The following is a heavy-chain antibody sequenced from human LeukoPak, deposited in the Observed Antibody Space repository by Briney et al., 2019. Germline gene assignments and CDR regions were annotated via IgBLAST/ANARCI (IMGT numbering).Heavy chain of an antibody. D-gene: IGHD3-22*01. Sequence: PGTSLRLSCAASGFPFSSYAVHWVRQAPGKGLEWVAVISYDGNHIYYADSVKGRFTISRDNSKNTLYLQMNSLRAEDTAVYYCAKDYYYDSSGPDAFDIWGQGTMVTVSS. CDR2: ISYDGNHI. CDR3: AKDYYYDSSGPDAFDI. CDR1: GFPFSSYA. V-gene: IGHV3-30-3*01. J-gene: IGHJ3*02.